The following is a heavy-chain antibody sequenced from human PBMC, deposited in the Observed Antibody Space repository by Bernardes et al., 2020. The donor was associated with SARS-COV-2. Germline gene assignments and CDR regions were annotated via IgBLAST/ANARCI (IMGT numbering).Heavy chain of an antibody. CDR3: ARDTHWSLGD. V-gene: IGHV3-7*03. D-gene: IGHD3-16*01. CDR2: IKPDGSEK. J-gene: IGHJ4*02. Sequence: GGSLRPSCAASGFTFSSYWMSWVRQAPGKGLEWVANIKPDGSEKYYVDSVKGRFIISRDNAKSSLSLQMNSLRAEDTAVYYCARDTHWSLGDWGQGTLVTVSS. CDR1: GFTFSSYW.